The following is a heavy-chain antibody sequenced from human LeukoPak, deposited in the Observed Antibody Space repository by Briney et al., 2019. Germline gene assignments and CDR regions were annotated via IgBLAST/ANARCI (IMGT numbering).Heavy chain of an antibody. CDR2: IHHDSSET. CDR1: GFTLGTYV. J-gene: IGHJ4*02. V-gene: IGHV3-30*02. CDR3: ARESVGYFDY. Sequence: PGGSLRLSRVLSGFTLGTYVISGVRQAPRNGLEWVAFIHHDSSETSCTDSVKGRFTISRDNSKNTVYLQVNSLRAEDTVVYYCARESVGYFDYWGEGGLVTVSS.